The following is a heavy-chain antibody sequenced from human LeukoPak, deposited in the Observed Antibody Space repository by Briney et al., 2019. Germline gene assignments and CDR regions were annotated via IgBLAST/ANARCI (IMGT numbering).Heavy chain of an antibody. J-gene: IGHJ5*02. CDR2: INHSGST. CDR1: GGSFSGYY. V-gene: IGHV4-34*01. Sequence: SETLSLTCAVYGGSFSGYYWSWIRQPPGKGLEWIGEINHSGSTNYNPSLKSRVTISVDTSKNQFSLKLSSVTAADTAVYYYARVREDIVVVPAATPPNWFDPWGQGTLVTVSS. CDR3: ARVREDIVVVPAATPPNWFDP. D-gene: IGHD2-2*02.